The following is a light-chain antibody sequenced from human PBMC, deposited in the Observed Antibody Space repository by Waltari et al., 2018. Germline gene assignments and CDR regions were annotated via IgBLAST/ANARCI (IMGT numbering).Light chain of an antibody. CDR1: QSVLYSSNNKNY. J-gene: IGKJ2*01. V-gene: IGKV4-1*01. CDR2: WSS. Sequence: DIVMTQSPDTLAVSMGERATINCKSSQSVLYSSNNKNYLAWYQQKPGQPPKLLIFWSSTRESCVPDRFSGSWSGTDFTLTISSLRAEDVAFYYCQQYYNTPPYTFGQGTKLEIK. CDR3: QQYYNTPPYT.